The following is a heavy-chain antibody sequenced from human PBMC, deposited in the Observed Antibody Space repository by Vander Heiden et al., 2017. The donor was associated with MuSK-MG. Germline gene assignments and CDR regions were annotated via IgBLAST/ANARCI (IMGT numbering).Heavy chain of an antibody. V-gene: IGHV3-48*01. CDR2: ISSSSSTI. CDR1: GFTFSSYS. J-gene: IGHJ4*02. D-gene: IGHD3-16*01. CDR3: ARGWGMGFDY. Sequence: EVQLVESGGGLVQPGGSLRLSCAASGFTFSSYSMNWVRQAPGKGLEWVSYISSSSSTIYYADSVKGRFTISRDNAKNSLYLQLNSLRGEDTAVYYWARGWGMGFDYWGQGSLVTVSS.